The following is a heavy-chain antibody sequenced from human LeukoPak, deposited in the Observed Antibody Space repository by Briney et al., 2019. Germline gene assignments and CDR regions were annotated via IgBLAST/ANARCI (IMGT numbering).Heavy chain of an antibody. Sequence: GGSLRLSCAAPGFTFSSYAMSWVRQAPGKGLEWVSAISGSGGSTYYADSVKGRFTTSRDNSKNTLYLQMNSLRAEDTAVYYCAKAVGYCSSTSCYDGVYWGQGTLVTVSS. D-gene: IGHD2-2*01. CDR3: AKAVGYCSSTSCYDGVY. J-gene: IGHJ4*02. V-gene: IGHV3-23*01. CDR1: GFTFSSYA. CDR2: ISGSGGST.